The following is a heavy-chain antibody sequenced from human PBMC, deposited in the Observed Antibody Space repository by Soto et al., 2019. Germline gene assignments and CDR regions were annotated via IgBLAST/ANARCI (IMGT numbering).Heavy chain of an antibody. CDR2: IKQDGSEK. J-gene: IGHJ4*02. CDR3: AKDTYDFWSGYAAVDY. D-gene: IGHD3-3*01. Sequence: GGSLRLSCAASGFTFSSYWMSWVRQAPGKGLEWVANIKQDGSEKYYVDSVKGRFTISRDNSKNTLYLQMNSLRAEDTAVYYCAKDTYDFWSGYAAVDYWGQGTLVTVSS. CDR1: GFTFSSYW. V-gene: IGHV3-7*03.